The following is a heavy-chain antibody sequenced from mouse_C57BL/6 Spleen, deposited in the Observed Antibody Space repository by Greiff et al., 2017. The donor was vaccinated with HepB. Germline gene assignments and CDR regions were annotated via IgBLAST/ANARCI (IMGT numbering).Heavy chain of an antibody. V-gene: IGHV7-3*01. D-gene: IGHD1-1*01. CDR1: GFTFTDYY. Sequence: EVQLQESGGGLVQPGGSLSLSCAASGFTFTDYYMSWVRQPPGKALEWLGFIRNKANGYTTEYSASVKGRFTISRDNSQSILYLQMNALRAEDSATYYCARDSTTVVAPGAMDYWGQGTSVTVSS. J-gene: IGHJ4*01. CDR2: IRNKANGYTT. CDR3: ARDSTTVVAPGAMDY.